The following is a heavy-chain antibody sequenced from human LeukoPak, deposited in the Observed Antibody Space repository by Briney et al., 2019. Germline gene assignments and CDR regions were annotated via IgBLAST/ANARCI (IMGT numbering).Heavy chain of an antibody. CDR3: AKSRDIDYYHYYMDV. CDR1: GFTFSTYW. V-gene: IGHV3-7*01. D-gene: IGHD5-12*01. CDR2: INQHGSEK. Sequence: GGSLRLSCVASGFTFSTYWMSCVRQAPGKGLEGVANINQHGSEKYYVDSVKGRFTISRDNAKNSLYLQMSSLRAEDTAVYYCAKSRDIDYYHYYMDVWGKGTTVTVSS. J-gene: IGHJ6*03.